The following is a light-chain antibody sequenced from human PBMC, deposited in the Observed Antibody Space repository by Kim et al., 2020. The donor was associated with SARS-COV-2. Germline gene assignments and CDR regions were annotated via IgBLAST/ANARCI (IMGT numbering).Light chain of an antibody. CDR1: QEIRHY. V-gene: IGKV1-17*01. CDR3: LQHNTSPIT. J-gene: IGKJ5*01. Sequence: DTVTITSLASQEIRHYLGWYQPNPLTAPPRLIYGPSTLQSRVPSRFSASGSGTEFTLPISSLQPADFPTYFCLQHNTSPITFAQGTRLEIQ. CDR2: GPS.